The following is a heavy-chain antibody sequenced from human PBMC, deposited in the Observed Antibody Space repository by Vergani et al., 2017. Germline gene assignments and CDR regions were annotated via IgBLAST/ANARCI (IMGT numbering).Heavy chain of an antibody. J-gene: IGHJ5*02. CDR3: AGDRNIVATLGRWDNWFDP. V-gene: IGHV1-69*04. CDR2: IIPILGIA. Sequence: QVQLVQSGAEVKKPGSSVKVSCKASGGTFSSYAISWVRQAPGQGLEWMGRIIPILGIANYAQKFQGRVTITANKSTSTAYMELSSLRSEDTAVYYCAGDRNIVATLGRWDNWFDPWGQRTLVTVSS. CDR1: GGTFSSYA. D-gene: IGHD5-12*01.